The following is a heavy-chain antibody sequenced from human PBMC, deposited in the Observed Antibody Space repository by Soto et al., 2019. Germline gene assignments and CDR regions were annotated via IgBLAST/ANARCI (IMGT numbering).Heavy chain of an antibody. CDR1: GYTFTGYY. J-gene: IGHJ4*02. V-gene: IGHV1-2*04. D-gene: IGHD2-15*01. Sequence: QVQLVQSGAEVKKPGASVKVSCKASGYTFTGYYMHWVRQAPGQGLEWMGWINPNSGGTNYAQKFQGWVTMTRDTSIITAYMELSRLRSDDTAVYYCARIFGDCSGGSCPLTDYWGQGTLVTVSS. CDR2: INPNSGGT. CDR3: ARIFGDCSGGSCPLTDY.